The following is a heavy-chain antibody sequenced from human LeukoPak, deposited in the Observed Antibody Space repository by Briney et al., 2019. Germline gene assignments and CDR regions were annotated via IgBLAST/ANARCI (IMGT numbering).Heavy chain of an antibody. Sequence: GGSLRLSCAASGFTFSHYSMNWVRQAPGKGLEWVSYISSWSGSTYYADSVKGRFTISRDNAKNSLYLQMNSLRPEDTAVYYCARDYDYVWGSSCFDYWGQGTLVTVSS. CDR2: ISSWSGST. CDR3: ARDYDYVWGSSCFDY. CDR1: GFTFSHYS. V-gene: IGHV3-48*01. J-gene: IGHJ4*02. D-gene: IGHD3-16*01.